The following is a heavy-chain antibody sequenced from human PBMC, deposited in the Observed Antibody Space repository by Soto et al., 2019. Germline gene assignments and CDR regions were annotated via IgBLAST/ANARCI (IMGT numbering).Heavy chain of an antibody. CDR2: VYYRGRS. J-gene: IGHJ4*02. Sequence: SETLSLTCTVSGGSVTNSSYYWGWIRQSPGKGLEWIGSVYYRGRSYSKSSVKSRVTISVDTSKNRFSLSLTSVTASDTAVYFCVSQRTTVPTQAYFDYWGPGALVTVSS. CDR3: VSQRTTVPTQAYFDY. CDR1: GGSVTNSSYY. V-gene: IGHV4-39*01. D-gene: IGHD4-17*01.